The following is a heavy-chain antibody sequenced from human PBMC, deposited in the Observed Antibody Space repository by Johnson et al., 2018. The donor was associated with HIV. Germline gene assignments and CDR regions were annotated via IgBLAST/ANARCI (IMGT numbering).Heavy chain of an antibody. V-gene: IGHV3-11*04. CDR2: ISSGCTTI. D-gene: IGHD4-17*01. Sequence: VQLVESGGGVVQPGGSLRLSCAASGFAFSDYYMTWIRQAPGKGLEWLSYISSGCTTIYYSDSVKGRFTISRDNAKNSLYLQMGSLRAEDMGAYYCAREDTVTKGSAFDIWGQGTMVTVSS. CDR3: AREDTVTKGSAFDI. CDR1: GFAFSDYY. J-gene: IGHJ3*02.